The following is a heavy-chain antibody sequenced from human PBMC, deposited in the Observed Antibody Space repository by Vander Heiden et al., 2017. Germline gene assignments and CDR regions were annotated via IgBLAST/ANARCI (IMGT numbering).Heavy chain of an antibody. Sequence: EVQLVESGVGLVKPGRSLRLSCTASGFSFGAYAMSWFRQAPGKGLEWVGFIRSKAYGGTTEYAASVKGRFTISRDDSKSIAYLQMNSLKTEDTAVYYCTRDSMEYYYGSGTFDYWGQGTLVTVSS. CDR3: TRDSMEYYYGSGTFDY. CDR1: GFSFGAYA. CDR2: IRSKAYGGTT. V-gene: IGHV3-49*05. J-gene: IGHJ4*02. D-gene: IGHD3-10*01.